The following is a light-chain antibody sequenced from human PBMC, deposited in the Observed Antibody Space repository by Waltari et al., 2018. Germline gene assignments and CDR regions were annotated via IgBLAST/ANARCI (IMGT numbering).Light chain of an antibody. CDR2: SFS. J-gene: IGLJ2*01. CDR3: QSYDTTLSAVV. V-gene: IGLV1-40*01. CDR1: KSNIGADFD. Sequence: QSVLTQPPSVSGAPGQRVTISCSGTKSNIGADFDVPWYQQVPGTAPTLLLHSFSNRPSGVSDRFSGFKSGASASLVITGLQAEDEATYYCQSYDTTLSAVVFGGGTRLTV.